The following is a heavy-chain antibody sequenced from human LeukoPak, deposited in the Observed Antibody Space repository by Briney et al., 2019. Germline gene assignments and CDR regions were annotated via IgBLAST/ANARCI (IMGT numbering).Heavy chain of an antibody. J-gene: IGHJ4*02. D-gene: IGHD4-23*01. V-gene: IGHV3-30*18. CDR3: AKDIASGDYGGNFDY. CDR2: ISYDGSNK. Sequence: GGSLRLSCAASGFTFSSYGMHWVRQAPGKGLEWVAVISYDGSNKYYADSVKGRFTISRDNSKNTLYLQMNSLRAEDTAVYYCAKDIASGDYGGNFDYGGQGTLVTVSS. CDR1: GFTFSSYG.